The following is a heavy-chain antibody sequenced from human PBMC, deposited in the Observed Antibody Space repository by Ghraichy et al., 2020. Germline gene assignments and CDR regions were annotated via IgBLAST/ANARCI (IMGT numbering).Heavy chain of an antibody. CDR2: ISSTSSHI. V-gene: IGHV3-48*02. D-gene: IGHD4-17*01. CDR1: GFTFSSYD. CDR3: ARDSSSRLRTSRPDL. Sequence: GGSLRLSCAASGFTFSSYDMNWVRQAPGRGLEWISYISSTSSHIYYAHSVKGRFTISRDDGRNSLYLQMNSLRDEDTAVYYCARDSSSRLRTSRPDLWGQGTLVTFSS. J-gene: IGHJ5*02.